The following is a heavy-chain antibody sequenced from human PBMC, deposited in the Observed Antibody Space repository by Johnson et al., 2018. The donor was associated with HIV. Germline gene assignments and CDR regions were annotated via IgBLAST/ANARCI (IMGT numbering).Heavy chain of an antibody. J-gene: IGHJ3*02. D-gene: IGHD6-13*01. CDR1: GFTVSSNY. CDR3: ARALKRIAAADDAFDI. Sequence: VQLVESGGGLIQPGGSLRLSCAASGFTVSSNYMSWVRQAPGKGLEWVSVIYSGGSTYYADSVKGRFTISRDNSKNTLYLQMNSLRAEDTAVYYCARALKRIAAADDAFDIWGQGTMVTVSS. V-gene: IGHV3-53*01. CDR2: IYSGGST.